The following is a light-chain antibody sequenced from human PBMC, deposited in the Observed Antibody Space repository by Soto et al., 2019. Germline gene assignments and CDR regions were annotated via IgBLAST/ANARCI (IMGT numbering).Light chain of an antibody. J-gene: IGKJ1*01. CDR1: QTISRR. CDR3: QQYNTYSWT. V-gene: IGKV1-5*01. Sequence: DIQMTQSPSTLSASVGDRVTITCRASQTISRRLAWFQQKPGKAPGLVIYDASSLQSGVPSRFSGSGYGTEFTLTLSCLQPDDFATYYCQQYNTYSWTFGQGTKVEIK. CDR2: DAS.